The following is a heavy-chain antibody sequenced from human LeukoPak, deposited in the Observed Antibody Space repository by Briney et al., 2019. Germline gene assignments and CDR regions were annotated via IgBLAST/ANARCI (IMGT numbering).Heavy chain of an antibody. D-gene: IGHD5-18*01. CDR3: ARDSYSYGSPAFDL. J-gene: IGHJ2*01. CDR1: GGSISSGGYY. V-gene: IGHV4-61*08. Sequence: SETLSLTCTVSGGSISSGGYYWSWIRQPPGKGLEWIGYIYHSGSTNYNPSLKSRVTISVDTSKNQFSLKLSSVTAADTAVYYCARDSYSYGSPAFDLWGRGTLVTVSS. CDR2: IYHSGST.